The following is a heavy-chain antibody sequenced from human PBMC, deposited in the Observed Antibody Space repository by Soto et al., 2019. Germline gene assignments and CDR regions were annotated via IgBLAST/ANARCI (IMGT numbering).Heavy chain of an antibody. Sequence: QVQLVESGGGVVQPGRSRRLSCAASGFPFSTYGMHWVRQAPGKGLEWVAVMSYDGVNKYYADSVKGRFTISRDSSKNTLYLQMDSLRAEDTAFYYCAKDQGGYLSVFDYWGQGTLVTVSS. D-gene: IGHD5-12*01. CDR2: MSYDGVNK. J-gene: IGHJ4*02. CDR3: AKDQGGYLSVFDY. CDR1: GFPFSTYG. V-gene: IGHV3-30*18.